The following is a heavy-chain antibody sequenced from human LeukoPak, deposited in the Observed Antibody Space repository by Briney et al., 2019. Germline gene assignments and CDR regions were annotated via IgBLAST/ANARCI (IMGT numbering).Heavy chain of an antibody. V-gene: IGHV4-39*01. CDR2: IDYSGST. D-gene: IGHD3-10*01. Sequence: PSETLSLTCAVSGGSISSNNYYWGWIRQPPGKGLEWIGGIDYSGSTYYNPSLESRVTMSVDTSKNQFSLKLSSVTAADTAVYYCARGSRPRAYGSGSYPLYYWGQGTLVTVSS. J-gene: IGHJ4*02. CDR3: ARGSRPRAYGSGSYPLYY. CDR1: GGSISSNNYY.